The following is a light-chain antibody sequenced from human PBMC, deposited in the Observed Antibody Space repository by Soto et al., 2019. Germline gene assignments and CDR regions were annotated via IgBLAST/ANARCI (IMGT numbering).Light chain of an antibody. Sequence: VMTQSPATLSVSVGETATLSCRASQSVYGDLAWYQQRPGQAPGLLIYRASLRAAGVSARFSGSGSGTDFTLTISDLWSEDVALYYCQQSDRWPWTFGQGTRVDIK. CDR1: QSVYGD. J-gene: IGKJ1*01. CDR3: QQSDRWPWT. CDR2: RAS. V-gene: IGKV3-15*01.